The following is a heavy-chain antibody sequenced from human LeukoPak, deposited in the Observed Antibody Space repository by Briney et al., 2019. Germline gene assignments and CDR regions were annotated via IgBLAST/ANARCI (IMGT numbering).Heavy chain of an antibody. CDR3: ARGQLGGRSTTYYYMDV. Sequence: SETLSLTCAVYGGSFSGYYWSWIRQPPGKGLEWIGEINHSGSTNYNPSLKSRVAISVDTSKNQFSLKLSSVTAADTAVYYCARGQLGGRSTTYYYMDVWGKGTTVTVSS. CDR2: INHSGST. CDR1: GGSFSGYY. D-gene: IGHD5-24*01. V-gene: IGHV4-34*01. J-gene: IGHJ6*03.